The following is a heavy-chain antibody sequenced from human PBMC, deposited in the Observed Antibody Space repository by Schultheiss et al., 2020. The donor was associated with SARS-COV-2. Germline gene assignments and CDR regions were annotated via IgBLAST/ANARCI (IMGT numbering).Heavy chain of an antibody. V-gene: IGHV4-59*01. CDR3: ARAKYYDFWSGYYPYYYYYMDV. Sequence: SETLSLTCTVSGGSISGYDWTWIRQPPGKGLEWIGYIYYSGSTNYNPSLKSRVTISVDTSKNQFSLKLSSVTAADTAVYYCARAKYYDFWSGYYPYYYYYMDVWGKGTTVTVSS. CDR2: IYYSGST. J-gene: IGHJ6*03. D-gene: IGHD3-3*01. CDR1: GGSISGYD.